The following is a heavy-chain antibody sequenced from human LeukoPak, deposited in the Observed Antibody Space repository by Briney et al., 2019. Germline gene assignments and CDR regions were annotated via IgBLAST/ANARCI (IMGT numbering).Heavy chain of an antibody. CDR1: GGSFSGYY. D-gene: IGHD3-10*01. J-gene: IGHJ4*02. CDR3: ARGRYYYGSGSYYLDY. V-gene: IGHV4-34*01. Sequence: SETLSLTCAVYGGSFSGYYWSWIRQPPGKGLEWIGEINHSGSTNYNPSLKSRVTISVDTSKNQFSLKLSSVTAADTAVYYCARGRYYYGSGSYYLDYWGQGTLVTVSS. CDR2: INHSGST.